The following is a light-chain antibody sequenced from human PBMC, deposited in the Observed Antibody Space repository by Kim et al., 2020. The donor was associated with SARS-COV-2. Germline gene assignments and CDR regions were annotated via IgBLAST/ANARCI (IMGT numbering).Light chain of an antibody. CDR2: DAS. Sequence: DIQMTQSPSTLSASVGDRVNITCRASQSISSWLAWYQQKPGKAPKLLIYDASSLESGVPSRFSGSGSGTEFTLTISSLQPDDFATYYCQQYNSYSPITFGQGTRLEIK. J-gene: IGKJ5*01. CDR3: QQYNSYSPIT. CDR1: QSISSW. V-gene: IGKV1-5*01.